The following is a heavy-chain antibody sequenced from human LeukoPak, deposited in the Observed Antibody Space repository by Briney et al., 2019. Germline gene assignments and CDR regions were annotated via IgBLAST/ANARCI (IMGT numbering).Heavy chain of an antibody. J-gene: IGHJ5*02. V-gene: IGHV1-2*06. Sequence: ASVKVSCKASGYTFTGYYMHWVRKAPGQGLEWMGRINPNSGGTNYAQKFQGRVTMTRDTSISTAYMELSRLRSDDTAVYYCARDTGDYSWFDPWGQGTLVTVSS. CDR1: GYTFTGYY. D-gene: IGHD3-10*01. CDR2: INPNSGGT. CDR3: ARDTGDYSWFDP.